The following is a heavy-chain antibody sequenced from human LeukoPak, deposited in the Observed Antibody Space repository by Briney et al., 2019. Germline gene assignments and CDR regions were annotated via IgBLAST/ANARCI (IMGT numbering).Heavy chain of an antibody. D-gene: IGHD6-6*01. CDR3: ARALSIRDAFDI. J-gene: IGHJ3*02. Sequence: GGSLRLSCTGSGFTFGDSAMSWFRQAPGKGLEWVAVISYDGSNKYYADSVKGRFTISRDNSKNTLYLQMNSLRAEDTAVYYCARALSIRDAFDIWGQGTMVTVSS. CDR1: GFTFGDSA. CDR2: ISYDGSNK. V-gene: IGHV3-30-3*01.